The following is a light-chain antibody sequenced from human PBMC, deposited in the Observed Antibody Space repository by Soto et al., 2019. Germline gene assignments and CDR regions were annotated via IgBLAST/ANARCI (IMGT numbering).Light chain of an antibody. Sequence: DIQMTQSPSTLSASVGDRVTITCRASQSISSWLAWYQQKPGKAPKLLIYKASSLESGVPSRFSGSGSGTEFTLTTSSLQPDDFAMYYCQRYNSWPRTWTFGQGTKVDIK. J-gene: IGKJ1*01. V-gene: IGKV1-5*03. CDR1: QSISSW. CDR3: QRYNSWPRTWT. CDR2: KAS.